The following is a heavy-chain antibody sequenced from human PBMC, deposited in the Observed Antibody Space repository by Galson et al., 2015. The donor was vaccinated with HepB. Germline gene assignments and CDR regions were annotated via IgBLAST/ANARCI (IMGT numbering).Heavy chain of an antibody. D-gene: IGHD3-10*01. V-gene: IGHV5-10-1*01. J-gene: IGHJ6*03. Sequence: QSGAEVKKPGESLRISCKGSGYSFPSYWISWVRQMPGKGLEWMGRIDPSDSYTNYSPSFQGHVTISADKSISTAYLQWSSLKASDTAMYYCARGYYYGSGTSEYYMDVWGKGTTVTVSS. CDR3: ARGYYYGSGTSEYYMDV. CDR2: IDPSDSYT. CDR1: GYSFPSYW.